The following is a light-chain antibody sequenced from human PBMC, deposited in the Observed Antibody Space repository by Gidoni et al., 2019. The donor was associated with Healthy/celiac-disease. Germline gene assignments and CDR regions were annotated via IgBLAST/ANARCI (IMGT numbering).Light chain of an antibody. V-gene: IGKV3-11*01. CDR2: DAS. Sequence: EIVLTQPPATLSLSPGERATLPCRASQSVSSYLAWYQQKPGQAPRLLIYDASNRATGIPARFSGSGSGTDFTLTISSLGPEDFAVYYCQQRSNWPRGYTFGQGTKLEIK. J-gene: IGKJ2*01. CDR3: QQRSNWPRGYT. CDR1: QSVSSY.